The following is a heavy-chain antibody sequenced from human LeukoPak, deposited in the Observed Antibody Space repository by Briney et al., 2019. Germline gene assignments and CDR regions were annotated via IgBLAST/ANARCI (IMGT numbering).Heavy chain of an antibody. D-gene: IGHD2-15*01. CDR2: IYYSGST. CDR3: ARGQYCSGGSCLIDY. V-gene: IGHV4-59*01. J-gene: IGHJ4*02. Sequence: SETLSLTCTVSGGSISSYYWSWIRQPSGKGLEWIGYIYYSGSTNYNPSLKSRVTISVDTSKNQFSLKLSSVTAADTAVYYCARGQYCSGGSCLIDYWGQGTLVTVSS. CDR1: GGSISSYY.